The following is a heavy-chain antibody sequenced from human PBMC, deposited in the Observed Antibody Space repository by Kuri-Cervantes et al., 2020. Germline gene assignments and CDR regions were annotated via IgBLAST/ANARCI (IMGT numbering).Heavy chain of an antibody. Sequence: GGSLRLSCAASGFTFSSYAMSWVRQAPGKGLEWVSYISSSGSTIYYADSVKGRFTISRDNAKNSLFLQMNSLRAEDTAVYYCARDVNQYKWNDLDFWGQGTLVTVSS. J-gene: IGHJ4*02. D-gene: IGHD1-20*01. V-gene: IGHV3-48*04. CDR3: ARDVNQYKWNDLDF. CDR2: ISSSGSTI. CDR1: GFTFSSYA.